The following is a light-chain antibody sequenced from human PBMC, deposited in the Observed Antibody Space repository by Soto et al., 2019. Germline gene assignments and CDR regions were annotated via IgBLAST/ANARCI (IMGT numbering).Light chain of an antibody. Sequence: QSVLTQEPSLTGSPGGTVTLTCASSTGEVNSGNDPTWFQQRPGPAPRTLIYTTNSKHSWTPARFSGYLAGYKAALTPSGARPEDAGDYYCLIDYGGAQQVFGGGTKVTVL. V-gene: IGLV7-43*01. CDR2: TTN. CDR3: LIDYGGAQQV. J-gene: IGLJ2*01. CDR1: TGEVNSGND.